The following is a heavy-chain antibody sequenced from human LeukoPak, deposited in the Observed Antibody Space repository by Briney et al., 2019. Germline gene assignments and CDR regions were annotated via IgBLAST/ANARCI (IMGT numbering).Heavy chain of an antibody. D-gene: IGHD4-11*01. Sequence: GGSLRLSXAVSGFTFSSYTMNWVRQAPGKGREWVSSITGSSTYIYYADSVKGRFTISRDNAKNSLYLQMNNLGAEDTAVYYCARDLTVTSTCWFDLWGQGTLVTVSS. V-gene: IGHV3-21*01. J-gene: IGHJ5*02. CDR1: GFTFSSYT. CDR2: ITGSSTYI. CDR3: ARDLTVTSTCWFDL.